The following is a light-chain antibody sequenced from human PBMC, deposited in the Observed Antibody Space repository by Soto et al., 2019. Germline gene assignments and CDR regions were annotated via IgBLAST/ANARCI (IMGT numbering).Light chain of an antibody. Sequence: EIVLTQSPATLSLSPGERATLSCRASQSVSSYLAWYQQKPGQAPRLLIYDASNRATGIPARFSGSGSGTDFTLIISSLEPEALGGYSCQQRSNRPLDTFGGGTKL. J-gene: IGKJ4*02. CDR1: QSVSSY. CDR3: QQRSNRPLDT. V-gene: IGKV3-11*01. CDR2: DAS.